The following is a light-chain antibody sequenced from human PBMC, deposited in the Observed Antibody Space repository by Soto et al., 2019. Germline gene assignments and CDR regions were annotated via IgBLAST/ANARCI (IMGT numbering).Light chain of an antibody. CDR1: SSDVGSYNL. CDR3: CSYAGRSTFVV. Sequence: QSALTQPASVSGSPGQSITISCTGTSSDVGSYNLVSWYQQHPGKAPKLMIYEGSKRPSGVSNRFSGSKSGNTASLTISGLQAEDEADDYCCSYAGRSTFVVFGGGTQLTVL. J-gene: IGLJ2*01. V-gene: IGLV2-23*03. CDR2: EGS.